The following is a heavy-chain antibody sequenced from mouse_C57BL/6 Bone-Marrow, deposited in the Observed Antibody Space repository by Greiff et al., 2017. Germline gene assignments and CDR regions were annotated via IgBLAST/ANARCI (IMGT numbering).Heavy chain of an antibody. V-gene: IGHV1-7*01. CDR3: ARYITTVARHYYAMDY. CDR1: GYTFTSYW. J-gene: IGHJ4*01. CDR2: INPSSGYT. D-gene: IGHD1-1*01. Sequence: QVQLKQSGAELAKPGASVKLSCKASGYTFTSYWMHWVKQRPGQGLEWIGYINPSSGYTKYNQKFKDKATLTADKSSSTAYMQLSSLTYEDSAVYYCARYITTVARHYYAMDYWGQGTSVTVSS.